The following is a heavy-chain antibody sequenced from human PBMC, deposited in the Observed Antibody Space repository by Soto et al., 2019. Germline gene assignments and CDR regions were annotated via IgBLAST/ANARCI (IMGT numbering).Heavy chain of an antibody. V-gene: IGHV3-7*01. J-gene: IGHJ6*03. CDR1: GFTFSNYW. D-gene: IGHD6-25*01. Sequence: EVQLVESGGGLVQPGGSLRLSCSASGFTFSNYWMSWVRQAPGKGLEWVANIKQDGSEKDYVDSVKGRFTISRDNAENSLSLQMNRLRAEDTAVYYCAREVSGYGDYMDVWGKGTTVTVSS. CDR3: AREVSGYGDYMDV. CDR2: IKQDGSEK.